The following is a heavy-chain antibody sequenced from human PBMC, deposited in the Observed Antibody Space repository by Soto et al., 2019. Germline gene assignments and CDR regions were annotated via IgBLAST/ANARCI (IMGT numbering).Heavy chain of an antibody. D-gene: IGHD3-10*01. CDR2: IIPIAAIA. CDR3: ARGSTIVRGAPSWFDP. Sequence: QVQLVQSGAEVKKPGSSVKVSCKASGGTFSIYTINWVRQAPGQGLEWMGRIIPIAAIANYTQKFQGRVTITVEKSSTTAFMELSSLRSDDTAVYYCARGSTIVRGAPSWFDPWGQGTLVTVSS. J-gene: IGHJ5*02. V-gene: IGHV1-69*02. CDR1: GGTFSIYT.